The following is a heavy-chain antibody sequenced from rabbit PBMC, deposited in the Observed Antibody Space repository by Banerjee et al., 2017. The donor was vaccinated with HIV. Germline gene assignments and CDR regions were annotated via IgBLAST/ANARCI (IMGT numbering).Heavy chain of an antibody. CDR2: IYAGKGST. CDR1: GFDFSSYY. V-gene: IGHV1S7*01. J-gene: IGHJ4*01. CDR3: ARGSGYAGYAGYGYYFNL. D-gene: IGHD7-1*01. Sequence: QLKETGGGLVQPGGSLTLSCKASGFDFSSYYMSWVRQAPGKGLEWIGIIYAGKGSTDYASWVNGRFTISSNNAQNTVDLQKNSLTAADTATYFCARGSGYAGYAGYGYYFNLWGPGTLVTVS.